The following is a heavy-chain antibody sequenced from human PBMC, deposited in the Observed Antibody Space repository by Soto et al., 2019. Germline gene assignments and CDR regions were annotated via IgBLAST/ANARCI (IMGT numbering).Heavy chain of an antibody. CDR2: INPNSGGT. D-gene: IGHD2-2*01. CDR1: GYTFTGYY. CDR3: TTDRCSSISCSDY. V-gene: IGHV1-2*04. Sequence: ASVKVSCKASGYTFTGYYMHWVRQAPGQGLEWMGWINPNSGGTNYAQKFQGWVTMTRDTSISTAYMELSRLRSDDTAVYYCTTDRCSSISCSDYWGQGTLVTVSS. J-gene: IGHJ4*02.